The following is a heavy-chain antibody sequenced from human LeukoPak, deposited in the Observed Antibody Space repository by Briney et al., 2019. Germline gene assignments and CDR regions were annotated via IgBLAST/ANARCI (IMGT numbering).Heavy chain of an antibody. CDR1: GGSISSSSYY. Sequence: PSETLSLTCTVSGGSISSSSYYWGWIRQPPGKGLEWIGSIYYSGSTYYNPSLKSRVTISVDTSKNQFSLKLSSVTAADTAVYYCARGSGTTSDYYYMDVWGKGTTVTVSS. D-gene: IGHD1-7*01. V-gene: IGHV4-39*01. J-gene: IGHJ6*03. CDR2: IYYSGST. CDR3: ARGSGTTSDYYYMDV.